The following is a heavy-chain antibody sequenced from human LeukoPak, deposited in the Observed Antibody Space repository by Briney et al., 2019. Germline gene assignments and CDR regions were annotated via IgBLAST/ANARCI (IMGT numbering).Heavy chain of an antibody. CDR3: AKDLGYCSGGSCRKKYYYYGMDV. CDR1: GFTFSSYG. CDR2: ISYDGSNK. Sequence: PGGSLRLSCAASGFTFSSYGMHWVRQAPGKGLEWVAVISYDGSNKYYADSVKGRFTISRDNSKNTLYLQMNSLRAEDTAVYYCAKDLGYCSGGSCRKKYYYYGMDVWGKGTTVTVSP. V-gene: IGHV3-30*18. J-gene: IGHJ6*04. D-gene: IGHD2-15*01.